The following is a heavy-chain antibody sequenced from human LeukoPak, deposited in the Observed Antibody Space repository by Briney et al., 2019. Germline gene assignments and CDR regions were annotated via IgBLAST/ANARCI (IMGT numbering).Heavy chain of an antibody. CDR1: GGSISSRGYF. D-gene: IGHD1-14*01. CDR2: IYNSGST. J-gene: IGHJ4*02. Sequence: SETLSLTCTVSGGSISSRGYFWGWIRQPPGKGLEWIGSIYNSGSTYYNPSPKSRVTISVDTSKNQFSLKMRSVTAADRAVYYCARQTELYYFDYWGQGTLVTVST. CDR3: ARQTELYYFDY. V-gene: IGHV4-39*01.